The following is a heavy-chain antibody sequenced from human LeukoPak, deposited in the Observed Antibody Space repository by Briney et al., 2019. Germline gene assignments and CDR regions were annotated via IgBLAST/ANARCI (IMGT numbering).Heavy chain of an antibody. J-gene: IGHJ4*02. CDR2: IKQDGSEK. CDR3: ARVYYYDSSGYYYGHYYFDY. Sequence: PGGSLRLSCAASGFTFSSYWMSWVRQAPGKGLEWVANIKQDGSEKYYVDSVKGRFTFSRDNAKNSLYLQMNSLRAEDTAVYYCARVYYYDSSGYYYGHYYFDYWGQGTLVTVSS. V-gene: IGHV3-7*01. CDR1: GFTFSSYW. D-gene: IGHD3-22*01.